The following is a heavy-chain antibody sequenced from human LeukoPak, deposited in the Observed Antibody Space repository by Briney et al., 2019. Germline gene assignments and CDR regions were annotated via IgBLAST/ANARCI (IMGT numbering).Heavy chain of an antibody. CDR3: ARTVGVAVAARPFDY. CDR1: GYTFTSYG. V-gene: IGHV1-18*01. CDR2: ISAYNGNT. J-gene: IGHJ4*02. Sequence: ASVTVSCKASGYTFTSYGISWVRQAPGQGLEWMGWISAYNGNTNYAQKLQGRVTMTTDTSTSTAYMELRSLRSDDTAVYYCARTVGVAVAARPFDYWGQGTLFTVSS. D-gene: IGHD6-19*01.